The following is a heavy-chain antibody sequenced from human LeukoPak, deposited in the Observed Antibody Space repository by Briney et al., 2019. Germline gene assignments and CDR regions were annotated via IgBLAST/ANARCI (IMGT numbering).Heavy chain of an antibody. D-gene: IGHD1-26*01. V-gene: IGHV3-23*01. CDR1: GFTFSSYA. CDR3: DRRGGYQDSGSFDY. Sequence: GGSLRLSCAASGFTFSSYAMSWVRKAPGKGLEWFSSISGSGGSTYYADPVKGRFTISRDNSKNTLYLQMNSLRAEDTAVYYCDRRGGYQDSGSFDYWGQGTLVTVSS. J-gene: IGHJ4*02. CDR2: ISGSGGST.